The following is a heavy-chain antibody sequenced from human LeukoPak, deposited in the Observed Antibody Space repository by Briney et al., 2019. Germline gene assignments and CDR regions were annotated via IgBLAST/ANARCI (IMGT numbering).Heavy chain of an antibody. V-gene: IGHV1-2*04. D-gene: IGHD4-11*01. CDR3: ARDGDRFTVTTEVNWFDP. J-gene: IGHJ5*02. CDR1: GYTFTGYY. CDR2: INPNSGGT. Sequence: ASVKVSCKASGYTFTGYYMHWVRQAPGQGLEWMGWINPNSGGTNYAQKFQGWVTMTRDTSISTAYMELSRLRSDDTAVYYCARDGDRFTVTTEVNWFDPWGQGTLVTVSS.